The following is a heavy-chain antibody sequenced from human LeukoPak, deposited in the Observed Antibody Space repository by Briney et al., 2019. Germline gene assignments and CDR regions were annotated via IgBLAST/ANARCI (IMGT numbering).Heavy chain of an antibody. J-gene: IGHJ5*02. Sequence: SETLSLTCSVSGGSISSYYWSWIRQPPGKGLEWIGYIYYSGSTNYNPSLKSRVTISVDTSKNQFSLKLSSVTAAHTAVYYCETYFGLCLGASSNSFDPWGQGTLVTVSS. CDR2: IYYSGST. V-gene: IGHV4-59*01. CDR1: GGSISSYY. D-gene: IGHD3-16*01. CDR3: ETYFGLCLGASSNSFDP.